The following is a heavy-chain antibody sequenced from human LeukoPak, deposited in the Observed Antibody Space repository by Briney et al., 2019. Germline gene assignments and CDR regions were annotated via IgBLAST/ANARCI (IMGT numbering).Heavy chain of an antibody. D-gene: IGHD2-21*01. CDR2: ISYSGST. CDR1: GGSISSYY. CDR3: ARADLILYYFDY. J-gene: IGHJ4*02. V-gene: IGHV4-59*01. Sequence: ASETLSLTCTVSGGSISSYYWSWIRQPPGKGLEWIGYISYSGSTNFNPSLKSRVTISVDTSKNQFSLKLSSVTAADTAVYYCARADLILYYFDYWGQGTLVTVSS.